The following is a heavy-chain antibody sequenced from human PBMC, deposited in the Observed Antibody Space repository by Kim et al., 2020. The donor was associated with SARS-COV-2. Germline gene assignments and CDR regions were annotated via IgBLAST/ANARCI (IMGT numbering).Heavy chain of an antibody. CDR2: IYHSGST. CDR3: ARGVTMVRGVGGDYYYYGMDV. V-gene: IGHV4-4*02. Sequence: SETLSLTCAVSGGSISSSNWWSWVRQPPGKGLEWIGEIYHSGSTNYNPSLKSRVTISVDKSKNQFSLKLSSVTAADTAVYYCARGVTMVRGVGGDYYYYGMDVWSQGTTVTVSS. J-gene: IGHJ6*02. D-gene: IGHD3-10*01. CDR1: GGSISSSNW.